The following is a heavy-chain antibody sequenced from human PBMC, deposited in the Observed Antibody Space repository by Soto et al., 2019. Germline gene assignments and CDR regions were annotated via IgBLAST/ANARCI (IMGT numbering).Heavy chain of an antibody. D-gene: IGHD2-2*01. V-gene: IGHV4-34*01. J-gene: IGHJ4*02. CDR3: AGGVIRYCSSTSCLRFDY. CDR2: INHSGST. CDR1: GGSFSGYY. Sequence: SETLSLTCAVYGGSFSGYYWSWIRQPPGKGLEWIGEINHSGSTNYNPSLKSRVTISVDTTKNQFSLKLSSVTAADTAVYYCAGGVIRYCSSTSCLRFDYWGQGTLVTVSS.